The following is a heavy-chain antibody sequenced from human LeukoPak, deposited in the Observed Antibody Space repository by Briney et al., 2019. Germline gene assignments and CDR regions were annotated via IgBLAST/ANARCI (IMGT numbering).Heavy chain of an antibody. Sequence: PSETLSLTCTVSGGSTSSYYWSRIRQPPGKGLEWIGYIYYSGSTKYNPSLTSRVTISVDTSKNQFSLNLSSVTAADTAVYYCARADMATNPFDYWGQGTLVTVSS. CDR2: IYYSGST. J-gene: IGHJ4*02. D-gene: IGHD5-24*01. CDR1: GGSTSSYY. CDR3: ARADMATNPFDY. V-gene: IGHV4-59*01.